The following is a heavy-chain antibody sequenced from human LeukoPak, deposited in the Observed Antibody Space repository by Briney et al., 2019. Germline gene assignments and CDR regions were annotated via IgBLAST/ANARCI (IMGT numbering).Heavy chain of an antibody. CDR3: TRGEGSYGDYVGY. Sequence: GGSLRLSCTASGFTFGDYAMSWVRQAPGKGLEWVGFIRSKAYGGTTEYAASVKGRFTISRDDSKSIAYLQMNSLKTEDTAVYYCTRGEGSYGDYVGYWGQGTLVTVSS. V-gene: IGHV3-49*04. J-gene: IGHJ4*02. CDR2: IRSKAYGGTT. CDR1: GFTFGDYA. D-gene: IGHD4-17*01.